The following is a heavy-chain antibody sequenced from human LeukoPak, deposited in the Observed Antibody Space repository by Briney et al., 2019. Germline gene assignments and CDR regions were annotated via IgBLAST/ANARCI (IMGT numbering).Heavy chain of an antibody. D-gene: IGHD1-26*01. V-gene: IGHV3-30*04. Sequence: QPGRSLRLSCAASGFTFSSYAMHWVRQAPGKGLEWVAVISYDGSNKYYADSVKGRFTISRDNSKNTLYLQMNGLRAEDTAVYYCAKGVGVSGSYSLGYFDYWGQGTLVTVSS. CDR2: ISYDGSNK. J-gene: IGHJ4*02. CDR1: GFTFSSYA. CDR3: AKGVGVSGSYSLGYFDY.